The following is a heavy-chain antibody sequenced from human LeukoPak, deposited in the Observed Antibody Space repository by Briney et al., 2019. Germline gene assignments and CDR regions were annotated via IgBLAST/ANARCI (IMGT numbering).Heavy chain of an antibody. CDR2: ISWNSDNI. Sequence: PGGSLTLSCAASGFTFDDYAMHWVRQPPGKGLEWVSGISWNSDNIAFADFVKGRFAISRDNAKNSLYLQMNSLRVEDTALYFCARKIESGAAHYFDYWGQGILVTVSS. V-gene: IGHV3-9*01. J-gene: IGHJ4*02. D-gene: IGHD5-12*01. CDR3: ARKIESGAAHYFDY. CDR1: GFTFDDYA.